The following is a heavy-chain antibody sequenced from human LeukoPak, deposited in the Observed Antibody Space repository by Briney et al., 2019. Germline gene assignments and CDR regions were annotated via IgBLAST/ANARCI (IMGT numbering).Heavy chain of an antibody. J-gene: IGHJ5*02. D-gene: IGHD3-10*01. V-gene: IGHV1-2*02. CDR1: GYTFTGYY. Sequence: GASVKVSCKASGYTFTGYYIHWVRQAPGQGLEWLGWINPNSGGTNYAQKFQGRVTKTRDTSISTAYMELSRPRSDDTAVYYCARGVRFRGFDPWGQGTLVTVSS. CDR2: INPNSGGT. CDR3: ARGVRFRGFDP.